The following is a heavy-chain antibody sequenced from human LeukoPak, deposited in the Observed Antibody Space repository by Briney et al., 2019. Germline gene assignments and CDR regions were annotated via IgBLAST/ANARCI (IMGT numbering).Heavy chain of an antibody. J-gene: IGHJ4*02. CDR3: ARIGYSSSSFDY. D-gene: IGHD6-13*01. CDR1: GFTFSSYW. Sequence: PGGSLRLSCAASGFTFSSYWMSWVRQAPGKGLEWVANIKQDGSEKDYVDSEKGRFTISRDNTKNSLYLQMNSLRAEDTAVYFCARIGYSSSSFDYWGQGTLVTVSS. V-gene: IGHV3-7*01. CDR2: IKQDGSEK.